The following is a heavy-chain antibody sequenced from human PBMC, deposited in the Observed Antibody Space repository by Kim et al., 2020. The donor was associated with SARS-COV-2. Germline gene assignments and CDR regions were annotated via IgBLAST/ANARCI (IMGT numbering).Heavy chain of an antibody. V-gene: IGHV3-49*04. D-gene: IGHD3-3*01. CDR3: TRSTTRITIFGVVISYFDY. J-gene: IGHJ4*02. CDR2: IRSKAYGGTT. CDR1: GFTFGDYA. Sequence: GGSLRLSCTASGFTFGDYAMSWVRQAPGKGLEWVGFIRSKAYGGTTEYAASVKGRFTISRDDSKSIAYLQMNSLKTEDTAVYYCTRSTTRITIFGVVISYFDYWGQGTLVTVSS.